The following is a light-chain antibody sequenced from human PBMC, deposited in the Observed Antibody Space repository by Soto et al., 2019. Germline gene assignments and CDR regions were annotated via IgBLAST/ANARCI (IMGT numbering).Light chain of an antibody. Sequence: GDRVTITCRASQSISTWLAWYQQKQGKAPKLLIYDVSSLESGVPSRFSGSGSGTEFTLTISSLQPDDFATYYCQHFGTVGQGTKVDIK. CDR1: QSISTW. V-gene: IGKV1-5*01. J-gene: IGKJ1*01. CDR2: DVS. CDR3: QHFGT.